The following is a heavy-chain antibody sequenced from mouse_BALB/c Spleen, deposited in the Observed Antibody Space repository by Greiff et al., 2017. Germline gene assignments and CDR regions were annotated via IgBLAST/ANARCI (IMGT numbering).Heavy chain of an antibody. V-gene: IGHV1S81*02. CDR3: TRGFLDYYAMDY. J-gene: IGHJ4*01. D-gene: IGHD2-10*02. CDR2: INPSNGGT. Sequence: QVQLQQSGAELVKPGASVKLSCKASGYTFTSYYMYWVKQRPGQGLEWIGEINPSNGGTNFNEKFKSKATLTVDKSSSTAYMQLSSLTSEDSAVYYCTRGFLDYYAMDYWGQGTSVTVSS. CDR1: GYTFTSYY.